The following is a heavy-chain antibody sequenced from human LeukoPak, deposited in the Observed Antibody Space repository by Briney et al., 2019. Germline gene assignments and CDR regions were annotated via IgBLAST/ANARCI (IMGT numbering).Heavy chain of an antibody. V-gene: IGHV3-7*05. CDR2: IREDGSEK. J-gene: IGHJ5*02. D-gene: IGHD6-13*01. Sequence: GGSLRLSCAASGFTFSSYWMSWVRQAPGKGLEWVANIREDGSEKNCLDSVKGRFTISRDNAQNSLYLQMDSLRVEDTAVYYCARDLGRISAAAIPGGSWGQGTLVTVSS. CDR1: GFTFSSYW. CDR3: ARDLGRISAAAIPGGS.